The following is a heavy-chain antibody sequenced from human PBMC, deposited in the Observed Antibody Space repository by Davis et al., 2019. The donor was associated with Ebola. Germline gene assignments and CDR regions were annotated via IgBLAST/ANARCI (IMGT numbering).Heavy chain of an antibody. CDR2: IKQDGSEK. V-gene: IGHV3-7*03. Sequence: GESLKISCAASGFTFSSYWMSWVRQAPGKGLEWVANIKQDGSEKYYVDSVKGRFTISRDNAKNSLYLQMNNLRAEDTAVYYCARVGSGYDLGVWGQGTTVTVSS. CDR3: ARVGSGYDLGV. CDR1: GFTFSSYW. J-gene: IGHJ6*02. D-gene: IGHD5-12*01.